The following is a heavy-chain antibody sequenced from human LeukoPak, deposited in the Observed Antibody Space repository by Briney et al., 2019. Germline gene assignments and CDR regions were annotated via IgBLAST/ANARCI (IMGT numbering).Heavy chain of an antibody. CDR1: EFTFSNYA. D-gene: IGHD3-22*01. CDR3: AKDRITLVITIAFDI. Sequence: GGSLRLSCAASEFTFSNYAMSWVRQAPGKGLEWVSAISGGGVGTYYTDSVKGRFTISRDNSKNTLYLQMNSLRAEDTAVYYCAKDRITLVITIAFDIWGQGTMVTVSS. V-gene: IGHV3-23*01. CDR2: ISGGGVGT. J-gene: IGHJ3*02.